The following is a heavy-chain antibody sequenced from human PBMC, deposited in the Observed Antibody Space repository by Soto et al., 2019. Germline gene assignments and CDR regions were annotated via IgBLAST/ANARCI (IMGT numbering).Heavy chain of an antibody. V-gene: IGHV3-9*01. J-gene: IGHJ6*03. CDR1: GFTFDDYA. D-gene: IGHD6-6*01. CDR2: ISWNSGSI. Sequence: GGSLRLSCAASGFTFDDYAMHWVRQAPGKGLEWVSGISWNSGSIGYADSVKGRFTISRDNAKNSLYLQMNSLRAEDTALYYCAKGHSEYSSPIYMDVWGKGTTVTVSS. CDR3: AKGHSEYSSPIYMDV.